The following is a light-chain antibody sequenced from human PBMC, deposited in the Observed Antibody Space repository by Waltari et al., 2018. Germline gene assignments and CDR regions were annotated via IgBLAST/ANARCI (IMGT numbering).Light chain of an antibody. J-gene: IGKJ4*01. CDR1: QSIISS. V-gene: IGKV1-39*01. CDR2: AAS. Sequence: DIQMTQSPSSLSASVGDRVTITCRASQSIISSLNWYQQKPGKAPKLLIYAASNLQTGVPSRFSGSGSGTDFTLTITSLQPEDFATYYCQQSYSTPVFGGGTKVEIK. CDR3: QQSYSTPV.